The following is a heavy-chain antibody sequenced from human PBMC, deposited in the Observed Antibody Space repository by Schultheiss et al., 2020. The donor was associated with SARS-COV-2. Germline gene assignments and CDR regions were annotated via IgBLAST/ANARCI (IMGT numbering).Heavy chain of an antibody. J-gene: IGHJ5*02. CDR1: GFTFSSYA. CDR3: ARVSGYGWRFDP. V-gene: IGHV3-23*01. D-gene: IGHD5-12*01. Sequence: GGSLRLSCAASGFTFSSYAMSWVRQAPGKGLEWVSAISGSGGSTYYADSVKGRFTISRDNAKNSLYLQMNSLRAEDTAVYYCARVSGYGWRFDPWGQGTLVTVSS. CDR2: ISGSGGST.